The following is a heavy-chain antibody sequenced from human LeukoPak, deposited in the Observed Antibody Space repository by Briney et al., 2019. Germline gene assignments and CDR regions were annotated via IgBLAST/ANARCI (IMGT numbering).Heavy chain of an antibody. CDR1: GFTFSSYW. CDR3: ASTNRLDY. V-gene: IGHV3-74*01. J-gene: IGHJ4*02. D-gene: IGHD2/OR15-2a*01. CDR2: INSDGSST. Sequence: GGSLRLSCAASGFTFSSYWMHWVRQAPVKGLVWVSRINSDGSSTSYADSVKGRFTISRDNAKNTLYLQMNSLRAEDTAVYYCASTNRLDYWGQGTLVTVSS.